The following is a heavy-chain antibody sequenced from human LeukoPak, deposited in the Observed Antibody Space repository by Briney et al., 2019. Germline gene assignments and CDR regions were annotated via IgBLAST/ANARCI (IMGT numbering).Heavy chain of an antibody. CDR3: ARVVGGSGSYTVDY. CDR2: IKQDGSEK. J-gene: IGHJ4*02. CDR1: GFTFSSYW. V-gene: IGHV3-7*01. D-gene: IGHD3-10*01. Sequence: GGSLRLSCAASGFTFSSYWMSWVRQAPGKGLEWVANIKQDGSEKYYVDSVKGRFTISRDNAKNSLYLQMNSLRAEDTAVYYCARVVGGSGSYTVDYWGQGTLVTVPS.